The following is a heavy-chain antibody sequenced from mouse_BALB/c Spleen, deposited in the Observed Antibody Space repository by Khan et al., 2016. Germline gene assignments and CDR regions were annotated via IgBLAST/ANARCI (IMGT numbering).Heavy chain of an antibody. J-gene: IGHJ3*01. CDR3: ARGTPFAN. CDR2: IYPGDGDT. D-gene: IGHD2-14*01. CDR1: GFAFSSYW. V-gene: IGHV1-80*01. Sequence: QVQLQQSGAELVRPGSSVKISCKASGFAFSSYWMNWVKQRPGQGLEWIGQIYPGDGDTNYNGKFKGKATLTADKSSSTAYMQPSSLTSEDSAVYFCARGTPFANWGQGTLVTVSA.